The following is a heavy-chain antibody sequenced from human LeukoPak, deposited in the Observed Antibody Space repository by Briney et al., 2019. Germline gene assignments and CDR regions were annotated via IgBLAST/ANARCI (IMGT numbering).Heavy chain of an antibody. V-gene: IGHV4-31*03. D-gene: IGHD2-15*01. CDR3: ARRFGSGDYFDY. J-gene: IGHJ4*02. CDR1: GGSISSGGYY. CDR2: IYYSGST. Sequence: SETLSLTCTVSGGSISSGGYYWSWIRQHPGKGLEWIGYIYYSGSTYYNPSLKSRVTISVDTSKNQFSLKLSSVTAADTAIYYCARRFGSGDYFDYWGQGTLVTVSS.